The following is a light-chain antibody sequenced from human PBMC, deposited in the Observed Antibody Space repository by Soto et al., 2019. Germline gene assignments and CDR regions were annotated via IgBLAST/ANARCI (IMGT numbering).Light chain of an antibody. CDR1: QSVSSSY. J-gene: IGKJ1*01. V-gene: IGKV3-20*01. Sequence: IVLIQSPGTLSLSPMEIATVSFMARQSVSSSYLAWSQQKPGQAPRLLIYGASSRATGIPDRFSGSGSGTDFTLTISRLETEDFAVYYCQQYGSSGTFGQGTKVDIK. CDR2: GAS. CDR3: QQYGSSGT.